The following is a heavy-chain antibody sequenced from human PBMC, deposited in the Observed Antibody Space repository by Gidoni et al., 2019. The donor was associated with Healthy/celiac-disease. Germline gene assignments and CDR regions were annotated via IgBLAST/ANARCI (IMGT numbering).Heavy chain of an antibody. CDR3: ARDRERGYYYGSGSYYLEKGGFDY. CDR2: IYYSGST. CDR1: GGSISSGGYY. D-gene: IGHD3-10*01. Sequence: PGLVKPSQTLSLTCTVSGGSISSGGYYWSWIRQHPGKGLEWIGYIYYSGSTYYNPALKSRVTISVDTSKNQFSLKLSSVTAADTAVYYCARDRERGYYYGSGSYYLEKGGFDYWGQGTLVTVSS. V-gene: IGHV4-31*03. J-gene: IGHJ4*02.